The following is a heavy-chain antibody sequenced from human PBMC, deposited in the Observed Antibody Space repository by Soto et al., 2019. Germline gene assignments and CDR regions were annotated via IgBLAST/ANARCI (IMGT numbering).Heavy chain of an antibody. Sequence: GGSLILSCASSGFTFSSYAMHLVRQAPGKGLEWVAVISYDGSNKYYADSVKGRFTISRDNSKNTLYLQMNSLRAEDTAVYYCARDRGIAARLLAYWGQGSLVTVSS. CDR2: ISYDGSNK. CDR1: GFTFSSYA. J-gene: IGHJ4*02. V-gene: IGHV3-30-3*01. D-gene: IGHD6-6*01. CDR3: ARDRGIAARLLAY.